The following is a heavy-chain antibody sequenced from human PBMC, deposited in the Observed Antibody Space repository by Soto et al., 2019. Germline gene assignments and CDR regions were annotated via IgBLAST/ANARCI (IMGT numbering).Heavy chain of an antibody. V-gene: IGHV3-15*07. CDR1: EFSFSDAW. CDR2: IKSNGDGGTT. Sequence: ELQLVETGGGLVKPGASIRLSCAGPEFSFSDAWLNWVRQAPGKGLDWVGRIKSNGDGGTTDYAAPVKGRFTISRDDSKTTLYLQMNRRKIEDTAVYYCTAHNFLSGSGFDPCGHGTLVAVSS. J-gene: IGHJ5*02. CDR3: TAHNFLSGSGFDP. D-gene: IGHD3-3*01.